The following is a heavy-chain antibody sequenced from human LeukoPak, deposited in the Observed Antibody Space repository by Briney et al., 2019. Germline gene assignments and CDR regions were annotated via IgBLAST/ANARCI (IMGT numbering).Heavy chain of an antibody. J-gene: IGHJ6*02. CDR1: GFTFDDYA. CDR2: ISWNSGSI. Sequence: GGSLRLSCAASGFTFDDYAMHWVRQAPGKGLEWVSGISWNSGSIGYADSVKGRFTIFRDNAKNSLYLQMNSLRAEDTALYYCAKDTRLYYYYGMDVWGQGTTVTVSS. V-gene: IGHV3-9*01. CDR3: AKDTRLYYYYGMDV.